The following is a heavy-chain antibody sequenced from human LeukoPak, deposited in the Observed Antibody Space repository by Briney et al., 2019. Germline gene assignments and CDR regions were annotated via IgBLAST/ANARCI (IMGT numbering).Heavy chain of an antibody. J-gene: IGHJ5*02. CDR3: AREQKASGYSSSWYLGWFDP. CDR1: GFTVSSNY. D-gene: IGHD6-13*01. Sequence: GGSLRLSCAASGFTVSSNYMSWVRQAPGKGLEWVSVIYNGGSTYYADSVKGRFTISRDNSKNTLYLQMNSLRAEDTAVYYCAREQKASGYSSSWYLGWFDPWGQGTLVTVSS. CDR2: IYNGGST. V-gene: IGHV3-66*01.